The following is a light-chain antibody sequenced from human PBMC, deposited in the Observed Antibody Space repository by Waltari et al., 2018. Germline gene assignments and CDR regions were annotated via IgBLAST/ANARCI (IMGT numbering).Light chain of an antibody. CDR2: DSS. J-gene: IGKJ1*01. CDR3: QQYYRPPWT. Sequence: TPTRQASPRYNTSCARYQHRPGQAPRLLVYDSSNRAPGIPARFSGSGSGTDFTLTISSLEPEDIATYYCQQYYRPPWTFGQGTKVDIK. CDR1: PRYNTS. V-gene: IGKV3-11*01.